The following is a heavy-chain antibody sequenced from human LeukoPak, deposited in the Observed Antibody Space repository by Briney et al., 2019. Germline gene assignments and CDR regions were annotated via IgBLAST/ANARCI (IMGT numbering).Heavy chain of an antibody. CDR2: IYPGDSDT. V-gene: IGHV5-51*01. CDR3: ARRQGCSSTSCPPDS. J-gene: IGHJ5*02. CDR1: GYSFNTYW. Sequence: GKSLKTSCRGSGYSFNTYWIGWVRQKPGKGLEWMGIIYPGDSDTRYSPSFQGQVTMSADKSINTAYLQWTSLKASDTAMYYCARRQGCSSTSCPPDSWGQGTLVT. D-gene: IGHD2-2*01.